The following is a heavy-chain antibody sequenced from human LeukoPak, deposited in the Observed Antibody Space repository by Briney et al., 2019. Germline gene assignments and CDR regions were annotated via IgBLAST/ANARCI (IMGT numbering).Heavy chain of an antibody. D-gene: IGHD3-22*01. V-gene: IGHV3-23*01. CDR2: ISGSGGST. CDR1: GFTFSSYG. Sequence: GGSLRLTCASSGFTFSSYGMNWVRQAPGKVLEWVSAISGSGGSTYYADSVKGRFTISRDNSKNTLYLQMNSLRAEDTAVYYCAKDTKSLYDSSGYYQTKADDYFDYWGQGTLVTVSS. J-gene: IGHJ4*02. CDR3: AKDTKSLYDSSGYYQTKADDYFDY.